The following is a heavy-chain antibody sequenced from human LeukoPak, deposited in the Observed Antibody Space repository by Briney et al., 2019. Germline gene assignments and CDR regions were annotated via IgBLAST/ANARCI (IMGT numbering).Heavy chain of an antibody. D-gene: IGHD2-8*02. CDR3: ARARYCTGGVCYTRYFDY. J-gene: IGHJ4*02. CDR2: IYHSGST. V-gene: IGHV4-39*07. Sequence: SETLSLTCTVSGGSISSSSYYWGWIRQPPGKGLEWIGSIYHSGSTNYNPSLKSRVTISVDTSKNQFSLKLSSVTAADTAVYYCARARYCTGGVCYTRYFDYWGQGTLVTVSS. CDR1: GGSISSSSYY.